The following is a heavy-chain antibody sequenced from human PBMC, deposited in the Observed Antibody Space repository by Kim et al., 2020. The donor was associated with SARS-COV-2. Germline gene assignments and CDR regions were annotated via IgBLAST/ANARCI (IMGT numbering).Heavy chain of an antibody. Sequence: KYHADSVKGRFTISRDNSKNTLYLQMNSLRAEDTAVYYCARPRTYWYFDLWGRGTLVTVSS. J-gene: IGHJ2*01. CDR2: K. CDR3: ARPRTYWYFDL. V-gene: IGHV3-30*01.